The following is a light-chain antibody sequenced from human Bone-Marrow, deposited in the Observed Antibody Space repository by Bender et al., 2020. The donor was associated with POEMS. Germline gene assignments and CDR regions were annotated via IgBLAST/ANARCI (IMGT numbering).Light chain of an antibody. J-gene: IGLJ3*02. CDR2: DVS. V-gene: IGLV2-14*01. CDR1: SSDVGGYNY. Sequence: QSALTQPASVSGSPGQSITISCTGTSSDVGGYNYVSWYQQHPGKAPKLMIYDVSNRPSGVSNRFSGSKSGHTASLTISGLQAEDEADYYCSSYSSSRTLFGGGTKLTVL. CDR3: SSYSSSRTL.